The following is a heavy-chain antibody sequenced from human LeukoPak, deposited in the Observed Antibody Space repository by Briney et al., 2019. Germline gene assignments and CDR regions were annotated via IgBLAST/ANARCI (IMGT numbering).Heavy chain of an antibody. CDR1: GFTFSSYS. CDR2: ISSSSSYI. Sequence: GGSLRLSCAASGFTFSSYSMNWVRQAPGKGLEWVSSISSSSSYIYYADSVKGRFTISRDNAKNSLYLQMNSLRAEDTAVYYCARDPNTSSYYYDSSGSTWGQGTLVTVSS. D-gene: IGHD3-22*01. V-gene: IGHV3-21*01. CDR3: ARDPNTSSYYYDSSGST. J-gene: IGHJ5*02.